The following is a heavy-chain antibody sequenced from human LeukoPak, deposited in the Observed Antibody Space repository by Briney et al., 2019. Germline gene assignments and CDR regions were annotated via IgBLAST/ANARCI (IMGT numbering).Heavy chain of an antibody. CDR1: GYTFTGYY. D-gene: IGHD6-19*01. Sequence: ASVKVSCKASGYTFTGYYIHWVRQAPGQGLEWMGWINPNSGGTNYAQKFQGRVTMTRDTSISTAYMELSRLRSDETAVYYCAREWRSGGWYALYLDYWGQGTLVTVSS. CDR3: AREWRSGGWYALYLDY. CDR2: INPNSGGT. J-gene: IGHJ4*02. V-gene: IGHV1-2*02.